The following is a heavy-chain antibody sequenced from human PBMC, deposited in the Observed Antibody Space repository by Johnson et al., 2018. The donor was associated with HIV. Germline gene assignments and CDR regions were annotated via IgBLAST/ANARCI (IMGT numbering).Heavy chain of an antibody. CDR1: GFSFSNAW. D-gene: IGHD3-10*01. Sequence: QVHLVESGGGSIKPGGSLRLSCAASGFSFSNAWMNWVRQAPGQGLEWVAVISYDGSNKYYADSVKGRFTISRDNSKNTLYLQMNSLRAEDTAVYYCARVLWFGELFSRAFDIWGQGTMVTVSS. CDR3: ARVLWFGELFSRAFDI. V-gene: IGHV3-30-3*01. J-gene: IGHJ3*02. CDR2: ISYDGSNK.